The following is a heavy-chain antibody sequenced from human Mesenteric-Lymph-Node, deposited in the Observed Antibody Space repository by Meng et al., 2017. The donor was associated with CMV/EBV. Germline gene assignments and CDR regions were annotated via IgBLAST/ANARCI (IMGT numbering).Heavy chain of an antibody. CDR3: ASRYSSSSFDY. D-gene: IGHD6-6*01. Sequence: SCTGSGYRFTTYWIGWVRQMPGKGLEWLGIIYPDDSDTRYSPSFQGQVTISADKSISTAYLQWSSLKASDTAMYYCASRYSSSSFDYWGQGTLVTVSS. J-gene: IGHJ4*02. CDR1: GYRFTTYW. CDR2: IYPDDSDT. V-gene: IGHV5-51*01.